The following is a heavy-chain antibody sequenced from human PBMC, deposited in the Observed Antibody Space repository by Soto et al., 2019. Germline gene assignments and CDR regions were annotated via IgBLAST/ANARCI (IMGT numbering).Heavy chain of an antibody. J-gene: IGHJ6*02. Sequence: ASVKVSCKASGYTFTSYGISWVRQAPGQGLEWMGWISAYNGNTNYAQKLQGRVTMTTDTSTSTAYMELRSLRSDDTAVYYCARGTRLKWWYPRAPGTITGYYYGMDVWGQGTTVTVSS. CDR3: ARGTRLKWWYPRAPGTITGYYYGMDV. CDR2: ISAYNGNT. CDR1: GYTFTSYG. D-gene: IGHD2-15*01. V-gene: IGHV1-18*04.